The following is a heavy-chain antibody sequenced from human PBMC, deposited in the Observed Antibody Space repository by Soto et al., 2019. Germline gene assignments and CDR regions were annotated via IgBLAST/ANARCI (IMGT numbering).Heavy chain of an antibody. Sequence: ASVKVSCKASGYDLTAYDINWVRQASGQGLGWMGWMNPINGATGSARRFQGRVSMTRNTATGTAYLELTSLRSDDSAVYYCGRGPSPRAPAGGTPYYYAMDVWGQGTTVTVSS. CDR2: MNPINGAT. D-gene: IGHD6-13*01. J-gene: IGHJ6*02. CDR1: GYDLTAYD. V-gene: IGHV1-8*02. CDR3: GRGPSPRAPAGGTPYYYAMDV.